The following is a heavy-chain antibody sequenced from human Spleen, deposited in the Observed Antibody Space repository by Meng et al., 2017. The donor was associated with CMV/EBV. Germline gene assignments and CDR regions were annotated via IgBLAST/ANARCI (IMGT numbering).Heavy chain of an antibody. J-gene: IGHJ1*01. D-gene: IGHD2-2*01. Sequence: GESLKISCAASGFTFNTYGMHWVRQAPGKGLQWVAFIRYDGSDKYYAGSLKGRFTISRDNSKNTLYLQMNSLRAEDTALYYCAKERLGYCSSTSCPPEYFQHWGQGTLVTVSS. CDR3: AKERLGYCSSTSCPPEYFQH. CDR2: IRYDGSDK. CDR1: GFTFNTYG. V-gene: IGHV3-30*02.